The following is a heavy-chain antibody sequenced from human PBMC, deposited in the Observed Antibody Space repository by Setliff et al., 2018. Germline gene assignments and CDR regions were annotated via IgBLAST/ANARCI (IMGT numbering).Heavy chain of an antibody. CDR3: ARTCSGSGCYAGLES. CDR2: IWFDGGNK. CDR1: GFTFSNYG. Sequence: GGSLRLSCAASGFTFSNYGIHWVRQAPGKGLEWVAAIWFDGGNKYHADSVKGRFTISRDNSKNTLYLQMNSLRPEDTAVYYCARTCSGSGCYAGLESWGQGTPVTVSS. V-gene: IGHV3-33*01. D-gene: IGHD2-15*01. J-gene: IGHJ4*02.